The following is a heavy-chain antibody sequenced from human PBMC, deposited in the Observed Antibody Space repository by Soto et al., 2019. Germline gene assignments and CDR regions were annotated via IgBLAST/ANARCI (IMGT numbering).Heavy chain of an antibody. CDR3: ARGGAVVVPGAVDRHNWFDP. V-gene: IGHV1-69*02. D-gene: IGHD2-2*01. Sequence: QVQLVQSGAEVKKPGSSVKVSCEASGGTFSSYSFSWVRQAPGQGLEWMGRVIPILGMANYAQKFQGRVTSTADKSTSTVYMELSSLGSEDTAVYYCARGGAVVVPGAVDRHNWFDPWGQGTLVTVSS. CDR1: GGTFSSYS. CDR2: VIPILGMA. J-gene: IGHJ5*02.